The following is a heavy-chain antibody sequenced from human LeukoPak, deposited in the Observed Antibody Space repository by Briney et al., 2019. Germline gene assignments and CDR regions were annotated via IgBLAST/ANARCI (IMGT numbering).Heavy chain of an antibody. D-gene: IGHD5-18*01. CDR2: ISGSGGST. Sequence: GGSLRLSCAASGFTFSSFGMHWVRQAPGKGLEWVSAISGSGGSTYFADSVKGRFSISRDNSKNTLYLLMNSLRAEDTAVYYCARSGGSSYGYTFIDYWGQGTLVTVSS. V-gene: IGHV3-23*01. CDR1: GFTFSSFG. J-gene: IGHJ4*02. CDR3: ARSGGSSYGYTFIDY.